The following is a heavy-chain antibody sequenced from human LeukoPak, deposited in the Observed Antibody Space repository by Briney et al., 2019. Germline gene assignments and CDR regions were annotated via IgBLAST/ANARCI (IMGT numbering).Heavy chain of an antibody. Sequence: GASVKVSCKVSGYTFTGYDINWVRQAPGQGLQWMGWMNFHSGNTGYAQKFQGRVTMTRDTSISTAYMELSSLRSDDTAVYYCGRVESGSLLLYGMDVWGQGTTVTVSS. J-gene: IGHJ6*02. CDR3: GRVESGSLLLYGMDV. V-gene: IGHV1-8*01. CDR2: MNFHSGNT. D-gene: IGHD3-10*01. CDR1: GYTFTGYD.